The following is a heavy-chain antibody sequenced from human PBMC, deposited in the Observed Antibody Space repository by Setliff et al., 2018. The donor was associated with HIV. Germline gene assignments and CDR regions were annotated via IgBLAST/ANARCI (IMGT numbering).Heavy chain of an antibody. CDR1: GYTFTGYY. Sequence: GASVKVSCKASGYTFTGYYMYWVRQAPGQGLEWVGWINPNSGGTNYAQKFQGRVTMTTDTTSSTAYMELRSLRSDDTAMYYCARIRAAALLNAFDIWGQGTMVT. CDR3: ARIRAAALLNAFDI. D-gene: IGHD2-15*01. CDR2: INPNSGGT. V-gene: IGHV1-2*02. J-gene: IGHJ3*02.